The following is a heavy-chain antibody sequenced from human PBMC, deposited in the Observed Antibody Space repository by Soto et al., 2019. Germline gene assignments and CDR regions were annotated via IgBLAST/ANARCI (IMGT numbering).Heavy chain of an antibody. Sequence: ASVKVSCKASGYTFTGYYMHWVRQAPGQGLEWMGRINPNSGGTNYAQKFQGRVTMTRDTSISTAYMELSRLRSDDTAVYYCARVPARLHGMDVWGQGTTVTVSS. J-gene: IGHJ6*02. CDR3: ARVPARLHGMDV. V-gene: IGHV1-2*06. CDR2: INPNSGGT. D-gene: IGHD6-6*01. CDR1: GYTFTGYY.